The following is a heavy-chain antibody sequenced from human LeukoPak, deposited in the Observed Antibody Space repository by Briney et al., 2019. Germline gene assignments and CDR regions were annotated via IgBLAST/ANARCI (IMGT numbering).Heavy chain of an antibody. Sequence: GESLKISCKGSGYSFTSYWIGWVRQMPGKGLEWMGIIYPGDSDTRYSPSFRGQVTISADKSFSTAYLQWSSLKASDTAMYFCARLSNSAVIVPYNWFDPWGQGTLVTVSS. CDR2: IYPGDSDT. CDR1: GYSFTSYW. CDR3: ARLSNSAVIVPYNWFDP. V-gene: IGHV5-51*01. J-gene: IGHJ5*02. D-gene: IGHD2-21*01.